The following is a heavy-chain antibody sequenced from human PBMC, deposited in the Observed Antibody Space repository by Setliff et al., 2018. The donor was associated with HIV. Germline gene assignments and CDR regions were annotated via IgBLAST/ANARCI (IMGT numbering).Heavy chain of an antibody. CDR3: ARAPRYSSSWYVGNWFDP. D-gene: IGHD6-13*01. J-gene: IGHJ5*02. CDR1: GYTLTELS. CDR2: FDPEDGET. Sequence: ASVKVSCKVSGYTLTELSMHWVRQAPGKGLEWMGGFDPEDGETIYAQKFQGRVTTTEDTSTDTAYMELSSLRSEDTAVYYCARAPRYSSSWYVGNWFDPWGQGTLVTVSS. V-gene: IGHV1-24*01.